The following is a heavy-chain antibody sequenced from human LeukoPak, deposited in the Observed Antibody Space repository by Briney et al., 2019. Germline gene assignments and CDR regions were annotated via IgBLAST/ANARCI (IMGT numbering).Heavy chain of an antibody. CDR2: IKQDGSEK. J-gene: IGHJ4*02. D-gene: IGHD3-10*01. V-gene: IGHV3-7*01. CDR1: VFTFSSYW. Sequence: GGSLRLSCAASVFTFSSYWMSWVGQAPGKGLEWVANIKQDGSEKYYVDSVKGRFTISRDNAKNSLYLQMNSLRAEDTAVYYCARVEGSGSYYYSFNYWGQGTLVTVSS. CDR3: ARVEGSGSYYYSFNY.